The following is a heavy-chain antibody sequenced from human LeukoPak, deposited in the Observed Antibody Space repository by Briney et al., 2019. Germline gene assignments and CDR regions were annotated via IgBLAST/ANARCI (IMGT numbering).Heavy chain of an antibody. Sequence: SETLSLTCTVSGGSISSSSYYWGWIRQPPGKGLEWIGSIYYSGSTYYNPSLKSRVTISVDTSKNQFSLKLRSVTAADTAVYYCARHVDSSGYWRDWGQGTLVTVSS. D-gene: IGHD3-22*01. CDR1: GGSISSSSYY. V-gene: IGHV4-39*01. CDR3: ARHVDSSGYWRD. J-gene: IGHJ4*02. CDR2: IYYSGST.